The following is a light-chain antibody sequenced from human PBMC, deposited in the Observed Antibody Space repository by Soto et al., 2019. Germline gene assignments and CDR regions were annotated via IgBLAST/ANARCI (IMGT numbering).Light chain of an antibody. CDR1: ESVSNK. J-gene: IGKJ4*01. Sequence: IEMTQSPATLSVSPGERATVSYRASESVSNKLAWYQQKPGQAPRLLIYDASNRATGIPARSSGSGSGTDFTLTISSLEPEDFAVYYCQQRSNWPLTFGGGTKVDI. V-gene: IGKV3-11*01. CDR2: DAS. CDR3: QQRSNWPLT.